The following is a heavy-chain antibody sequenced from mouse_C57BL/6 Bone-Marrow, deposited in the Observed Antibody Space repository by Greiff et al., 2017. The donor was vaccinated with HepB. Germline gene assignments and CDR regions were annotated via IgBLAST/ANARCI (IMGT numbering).Heavy chain of an antibody. CDR1: GFTFSTSG. V-gene: IGHV5-6*01. CDR3: VRERFDYYFDF. Sequence: EVMLVESGGDLVKPGGSLKLSCVASGFTFSTSGMSWVRQTPDKRLEWVATINTGGTYTYYPDSVKGRFTITKDTAKYTLFLQMSSLKSEDTDIYYCVRERFDYYFDFWGQGTTLTVSS. CDR2: INTGGTYT. J-gene: IGHJ2*01.